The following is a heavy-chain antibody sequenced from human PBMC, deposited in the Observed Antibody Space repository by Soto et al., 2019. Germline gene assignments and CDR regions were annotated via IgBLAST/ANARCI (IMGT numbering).Heavy chain of an antibody. Sequence: QITLKESGPTLVKPTQTLTLTCTFSGLSLSTSGVGVGWFRQPPGKALEWLALIYLDDERGYSPSLRSRLTITKDTSNNQLFRTMTNLDPVDTATYYCAQLTTCYFGSKSGWFDHWGQGTLVSVSS. CDR1: GLSLSTSGVG. J-gene: IGHJ5*02. CDR3: AQLTTCYFGSKSGWFDH. V-gene: IGHV2-5*02. CDR2: IYLDDER. D-gene: IGHD3-10*01.